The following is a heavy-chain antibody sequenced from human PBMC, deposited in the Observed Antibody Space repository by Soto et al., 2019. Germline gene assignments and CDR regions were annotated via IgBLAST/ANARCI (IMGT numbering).Heavy chain of an antibody. CDR3: ARHRKDELLWFGELLPRHDYYYGMDV. CDR2: IYHSGST. Sequence: SETLSLTCAVSGGSISSGGYSWSWIRQPPGKGLEWIGYIYHSGSTYYNPSLKSRVTISVDTSKNQFSLKLSSVTAADTAVYYCARHRKDELLWFGELLPRHDYYYGMDVWGQGTTVTVSS. V-gene: IGHV4-30-2*05. CDR1: GGSISSGGYS. D-gene: IGHD3-10*01. J-gene: IGHJ6*02.